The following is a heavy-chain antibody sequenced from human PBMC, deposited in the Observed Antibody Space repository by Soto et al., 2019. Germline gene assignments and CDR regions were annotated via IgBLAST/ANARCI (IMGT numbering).Heavy chain of an antibody. CDR3: ARDPGGYCSSTSCYGLDY. D-gene: IGHD2-2*01. J-gene: IGHJ4*02. V-gene: IGHV3-33*01. Sequence: QVQLVESGGGVVQPGRSLRLSCAASGFTFSSYGMHWVRQAPGKGLEWVAVIWYDGSNKYYADSVKGRFIISRDNSKNTLYLQMNSLRAEDTAVYYCARDPGGYCSSTSCYGLDYWGQGTLVTVSS. CDR1: GFTFSSYG. CDR2: IWYDGSNK.